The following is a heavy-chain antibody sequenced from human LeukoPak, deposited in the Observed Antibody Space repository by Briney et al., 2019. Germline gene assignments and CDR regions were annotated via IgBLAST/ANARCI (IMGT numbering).Heavy chain of an antibody. D-gene: IGHD2-2*01. CDR1: GFTFGDYA. V-gene: IGHV3-49*03. CDR2: IRSKAYGGTT. J-gene: IGHJ4*02. Sequence: GGSLRLSCTASGFTFGDYAMSWFRQAPGKGLEWVGFIRSKAYGGTTEYAASVKGRFTISRDDSKSIAYLQMNSLKTEDTAVYYCTRYCSSTSCPIFYWGQGTLVTVSS. CDR3: TRYCSSTSCPIFY.